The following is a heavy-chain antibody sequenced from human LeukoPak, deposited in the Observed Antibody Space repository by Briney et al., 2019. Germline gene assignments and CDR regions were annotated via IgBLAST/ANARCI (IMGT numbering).Heavy chain of an antibody. CDR3: ARGWQWFDY. D-gene: IGHD6-19*01. CDR1: GGSISSSSYY. Sequence: SETLSLTCTVSGGSISSSSYYWGWIRQPPGKGLEWIGSIYYSGSTYYNPSLKSRVTISVDTSKNQFSLKLSSVTAADTAVYYCARGWQWFDYWGQGTLVTVSS. CDR2: IYYSGST. V-gene: IGHV4-39*07. J-gene: IGHJ4*02.